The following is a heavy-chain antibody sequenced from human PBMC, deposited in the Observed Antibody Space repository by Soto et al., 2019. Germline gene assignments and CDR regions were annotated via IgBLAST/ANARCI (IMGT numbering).Heavy chain of an antibody. CDR2: IIPMFGTG. V-gene: IGHV1-69*12. CDR1: GGTFSSYT. J-gene: IGHJ6*02. Sequence: QVQLVQSGAEVKKPGSSVKVSCKASGGTFSSYTISWVRQAPGQGLEWMGGIIPMFGTGNYAQTCQGRVTITADESTNTAYMELSSLRSEDTAVYYCARRYCISPSCHYYGLDVWGQGTTVTVSS. CDR3: ARRYCISPSCHYYGLDV. D-gene: IGHD2-2*01.